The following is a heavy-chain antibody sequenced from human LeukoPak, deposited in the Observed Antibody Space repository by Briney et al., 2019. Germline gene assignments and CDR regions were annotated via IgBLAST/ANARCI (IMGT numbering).Heavy chain of an antibody. D-gene: IGHD6-13*01. CDR2: INPNSGGT. CDR3: ARDLSAAALDY. CDR1: GYTFTGYY. Sequence: ASVKVSCKASGYTFTGYYMHWVRQAPGQGLEWMGWINPNSGGTNYAQKFQGRVTMTRDTSTSTVYMELSSLRSEDSAVYYCARDLSAAALDYWGQGTLVTVSS. V-gene: IGHV1-2*02. J-gene: IGHJ4*02.